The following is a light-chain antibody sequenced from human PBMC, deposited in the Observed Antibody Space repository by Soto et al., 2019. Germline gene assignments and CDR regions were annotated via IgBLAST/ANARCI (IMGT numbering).Light chain of an antibody. V-gene: IGKV3-20*01. J-gene: IGKJ5*01. CDR3: QQHGNSPVT. CDR2: GAS. Sequence: VLTQSPGILSLSPGERASLSCGASQSITSSFLAWYQQKPSQAPRLLIYGASSRATGIPDRFSGTGSETDFTLTINRLEPEDFAVYYCQQHGNSPVTFGQGTRLEIK. CDR1: QSITSSF.